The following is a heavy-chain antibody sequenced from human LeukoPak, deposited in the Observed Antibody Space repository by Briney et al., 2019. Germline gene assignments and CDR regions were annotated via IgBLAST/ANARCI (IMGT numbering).Heavy chain of an antibody. Sequence: PSETLSLTCTVSGYSISSGSYYWSWIRQPAGKGLEWIGRIYTSGSTNYNPSLKSRVTISVDTSKNQFSLKLSSVTAADTAVYYCAREGDLWSGYYTGIDYWGQGTLVTVSS. CDR1: GYSISSGSYY. CDR3: AREGDLWSGYYTGIDY. CDR2: IYTSGST. V-gene: IGHV4-61*02. D-gene: IGHD3-3*01. J-gene: IGHJ4*02.